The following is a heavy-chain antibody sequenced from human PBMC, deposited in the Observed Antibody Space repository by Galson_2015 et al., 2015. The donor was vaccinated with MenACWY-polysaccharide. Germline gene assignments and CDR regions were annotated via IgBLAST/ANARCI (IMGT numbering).Heavy chain of an antibody. CDR1: GFTFSSYA. Sequence: SMRLSCAASGFTFSSYAMHWVRQAPGKGLEWVAVISYDGSNKHYADSVKGRFTISRDNSKNTLYLQMNSLRAEDTAVYYCARDRRAAAGYYYYGMDVWGQGTTVTVSS. CDR2: ISYDGSNK. D-gene: IGHD6-13*01. J-gene: IGHJ6*02. V-gene: IGHV3-30-3*01. CDR3: ARDRRAAAGYYYYGMDV.